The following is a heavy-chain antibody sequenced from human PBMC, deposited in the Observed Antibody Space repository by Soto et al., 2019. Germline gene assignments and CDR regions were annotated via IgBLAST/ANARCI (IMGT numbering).Heavy chain of an antibody. CDR3: ARGMGAADY. J-gene: IGHJ4*02. V-gene: IGHV4-4*02. CDR2: VYHSGNI. Sequence: QVQLQESGPGLVKSSGTLTLTCSVSAGSISDNFWWSWVRQAPGKGLEWIGEVYHSGNIGYNPSLKSRITISLDTSKSQFSLILTSVTAADTAVYYCARGMGAADYWGQGTLVTISS. CDR1: AGSISDNFW. D-gene: IGHD3-16*01.